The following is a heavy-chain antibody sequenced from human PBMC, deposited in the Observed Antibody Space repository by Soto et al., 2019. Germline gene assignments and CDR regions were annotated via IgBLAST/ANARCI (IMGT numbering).Heavy chain of an antibody. D-gene: IGHD2-8*01. CDR3: VRHATDHNDYYYSAMDV. CDR2: IYSSGRS. J-gene: IGHJ6*02. V-gene: IGHV4-39*01. Sequence: ETPVLTCNVSGDSITTSGYYWDRMRQPPGKGLEWIGCIYSSGRSYYNPPLSSRVTISLDTAKNQIYLKVNCVTHADPALLYCVRHATDHNDYYYSAMDVWGQGTTVTVSS. CDR1: GDSITTSGYY.